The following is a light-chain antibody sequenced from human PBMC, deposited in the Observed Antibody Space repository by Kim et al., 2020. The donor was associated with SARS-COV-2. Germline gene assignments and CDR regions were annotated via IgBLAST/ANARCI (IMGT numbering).Light chain of an antibody. Sequence: QSALTQPAFVSGSPGQWITISCSGTSSDVGAYNYVSWFQQYPGKAPKLMIYYVTNRSSGVSNRFSGSKSGNTSSLTISGLQADDEFDYYCISFTTSTTWVFGGGTQLTVL. CDR3: ISFTTSTTWV. CDR2: YVT. V-gene: IGLV2-14*03. CDR1: SSDVGAYNY. J-gene: IGLJ2*01.